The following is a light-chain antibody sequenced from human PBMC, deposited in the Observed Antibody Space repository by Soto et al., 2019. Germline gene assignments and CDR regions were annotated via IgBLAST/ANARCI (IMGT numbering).Light chain of an antibody. CDR3: ISYTSSSPYV. V-gene: IGLV2-14*03. J-gene: IGLJ1*01. CDR1: SSDVGGYNY. CDR2: DVS. Sequence: QSAVTQPACVSGSPGQSITISCTGTSSDVGGYNYVSWYQHHPGKAPKLIIFDVSNRPSGISNRFSGSKSGNTASLTISGLQAEDEADYYCISYTSSSPYVFGTGTKVTAL.